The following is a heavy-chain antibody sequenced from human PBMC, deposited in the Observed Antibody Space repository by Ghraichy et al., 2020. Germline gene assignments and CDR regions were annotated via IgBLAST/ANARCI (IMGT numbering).Heavy chain of an antibody. V-gene: IGHV3-48*02. CDR3: ATAWGGGGRDLFDY. Sequence: GESLNISCAASGFTFSSYSMNWVRQAPGKGLEWVSYISSSSSTIYYADSVKGRFTISRDNAKNSLYLQMNSLRDEDTAVYYCATAWGGGGRDLFDYWGQGTLVTVSS. J-gene: IGHJ4*02. CDR2: ISSSSSTI. D-gene: IGHD2-15*01. CDR1: GFTFSSYS.